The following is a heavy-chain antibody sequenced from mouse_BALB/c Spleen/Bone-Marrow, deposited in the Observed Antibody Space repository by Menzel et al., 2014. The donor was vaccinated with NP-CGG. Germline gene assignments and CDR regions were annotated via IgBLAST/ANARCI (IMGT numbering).Heavy chain of an antibody. D-gene: IGHD2-2*01. CDR3: ARGRGLRSYWSLDF. J-gene: IGHJ1*01. Sequence: VQLQQSGPELVKPGASVRISCKASGYTFTSYYIHWVKQRPGQGLEWIGWIYPGNVNTKYNEKFKGKATLTADESSSTAYMQLSSLTSEASAVYFCARGRGLRSYWSLDFWGPGTTVTVSS. CDR1: GYTFTSYY. CDR2: IYPGNVNT. V-gene: IGHV1S56*01.